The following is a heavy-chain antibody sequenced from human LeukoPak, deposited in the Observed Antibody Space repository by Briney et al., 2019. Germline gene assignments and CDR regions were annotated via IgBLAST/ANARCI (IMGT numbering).Heavy chain of an antibody. Sequence: PGGSLRLPCAASGFTVSGDYMTWVRQAPGKGLEWVSVIYSGGETYYGDPVKGRFTISRDSPKNTVYLQMTGLRVEDTAVYFCARGFGSSDDFWGQGALVTVSS. D-gene: IGHD6-13*01. J-gene: IGHJ4*02. CDR1: GFTVSGDY. CDR2: IYSGGET. CDR3: ARGFGSSDDF. V-gene: IGHV3-66*01.